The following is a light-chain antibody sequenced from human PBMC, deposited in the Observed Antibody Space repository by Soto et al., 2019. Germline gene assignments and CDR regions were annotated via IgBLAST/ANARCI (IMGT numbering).Light chain of an antibody. CDR1: SSTIGDSH. CDR3: GSWQSSLGVGV. V-gene: IGLV1-51*01. Sequence: QSGLTQPPSMSAAPGQKVTISCSGSSSTIGDSHVSWYQHVPGKAPKLLIYDNNKRPSGIPDRFSGSKSGTAATLGITGLQTGDEADYYCGSWQSSLGVGVFGGGTKLTVL. J-gene: IGLJ2*01. CDR2: DNN.